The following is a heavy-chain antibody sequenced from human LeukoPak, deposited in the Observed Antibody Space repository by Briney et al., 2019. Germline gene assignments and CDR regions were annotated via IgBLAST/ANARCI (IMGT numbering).Heavy chain of an antibody. J-gene: IGHJ6*02. D-gene: IGHD6-19*01. CDR1: GFTFSSYA. V-gene: IGHV3-23*01. Sequence: GGSPRLSCAASGFTFSSYAMSWVRQAPGKGLEWVSAISGSGGSTYYADSVKGRFTISRDNSKNTLYLQMNSLRAEDTAVYYCAKDQVGSGWSINYYYYYGMDVWGQGTTVTVSS. CDR3: AKDQVGSGWSINYYYYYGMDV. CDR2: ISGSGGST.